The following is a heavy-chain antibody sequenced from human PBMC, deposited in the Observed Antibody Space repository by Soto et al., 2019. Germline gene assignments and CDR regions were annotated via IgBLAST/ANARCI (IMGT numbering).Heavy chain of an antibody. J-gene: IGHJ5*02. CDR2: TYYRSKWYN. CDR1: GDSVSSNSAA. V-gene: IGHV6-1*01. D-gene: IGHD3-3*01. CDR3: AREDGNYDFWSGYYTEVACFDP. Sequence: SQTLSLTCAISGDSVSSNSAAWNWIRQSPSRGLEWLGRTYYRSKWYNDYAVSVKSRITINPDTSKNQFSLQLNSVTPEDTAVYYCAREDGNYDFWSGYYTEVACFDPWGQGTLVTVSS.